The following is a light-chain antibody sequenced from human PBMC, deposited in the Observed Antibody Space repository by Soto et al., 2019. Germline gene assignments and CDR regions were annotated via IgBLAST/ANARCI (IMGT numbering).Light chain of an antibody. V-gene: IGLV1-51*01. Sequence: QSVLTQPPSVSAAPGQKVTISCSGSSSNVGSNYLSWYQQLPGTAPKLLIYDNNKRPSGIPDRFSGSKSGTSATLDITGLQTGDEADYYCATWDRSLSVYVLFGGGTKVTV. J-gene: IGLJ2*01. CDR2: DNN. CDR1: SSNVGSNY. CDR3: ATWDRSLSVYVL.